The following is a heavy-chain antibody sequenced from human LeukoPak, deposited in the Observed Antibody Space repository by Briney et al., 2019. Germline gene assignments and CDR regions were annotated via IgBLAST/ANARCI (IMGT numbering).Heavy chain of an antibody. D-gene: IGHD6-19*01. CDR1: GGSISSSSYY. V-gene: IGHV4-39*07. CDR2: IYYSGST. J-gene: IGHJ4*02. Sequence: SETLSLTCTVSGGSISSSSYYWGWIRQPPGKGLEWIGSIYYSGSTYYNPSLKSRVTISVDTSKNQFSLKLSSVTAADTAVYYCARIAPIPGYSSGWYQDYWGQGTLVTVSS. CDR3: ARIAPIPGYSSGWYQDY.